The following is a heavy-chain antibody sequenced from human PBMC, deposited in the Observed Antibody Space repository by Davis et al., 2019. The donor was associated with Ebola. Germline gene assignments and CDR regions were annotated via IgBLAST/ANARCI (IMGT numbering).Heavy chain of an antibody. CDR1: EYTFTNYD. Sequence: ASVKVSCKVSEYTFTNYDINWVRQATGQGLEWMGWMNPNRGNTGNAQKFQGRVTMTRNTSITTVYMELSSLRTEDTAVYYCARDQEGSGFDYWGQGTLVTVSS. J-gene: IGHJ4*02. D-gene: IGHD2-15*01. CDR3: ARDQEGSGFDY. V-gene: IGHV1-8*01. CDR2: MNPNRGNT.